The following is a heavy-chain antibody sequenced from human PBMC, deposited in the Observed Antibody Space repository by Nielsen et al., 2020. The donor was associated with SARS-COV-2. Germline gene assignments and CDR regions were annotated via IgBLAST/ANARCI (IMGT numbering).Heavy chain of an antibody. V-gene: IGHV3-23*01. CDR3: ATGVVVPPPDY. J-gene: IGHJ4*02. CDR2: ISGNGDST. Sequence: GSLRLSCVVSGITFRGYAMSWVRQAPGKGLEWVSGISGNGDSTYYADSVKGRFTVSRANSQNTLYLQMNSLRAEDTAVYYCATGVVVPPPDYWGQGTLVTVSS. D-gene: IGHD2-2*01. CDR1: GITFRGYA.